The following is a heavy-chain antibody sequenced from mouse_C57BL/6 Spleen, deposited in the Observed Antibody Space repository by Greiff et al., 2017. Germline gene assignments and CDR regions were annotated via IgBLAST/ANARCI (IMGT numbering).Heavy chain of an antibody. D-gene: IGHD2-1*01. CDR2: IHPNSGST. V-gene: IGHV1-64*01. CDR3: ARFEIYYGNYFDY. J-gene: IGHJ2*01. Sequence: QVQLQQPGAELVKPGASVKLSCKASGYTFTSYWLHWVKQRPGQGLEWIGMIHPNSGSTNYNEKFKSKATLTVDKSSSTAYMQLSSLTSEDSAVYYCARFEIYYGNYFDYWGQGTTLTVSS. CDR1: GYTFTSYW.